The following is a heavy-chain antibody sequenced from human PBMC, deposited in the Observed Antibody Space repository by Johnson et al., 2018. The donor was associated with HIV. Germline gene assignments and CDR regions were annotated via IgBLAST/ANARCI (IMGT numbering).Heavy chain of an antibody. CDR2: IGTISDT. V-gene: IGHV3-13*01. CDR1: GFTFRSYD. D-gene: IGHD4-23*01. Sequence: VQLVESGGGLVQPGGSLTLSCAASGFTFRSYDMHWVRQVTGKGLEWVSAIGTISDTFYPDSVKGRFTISRDNAKNTLYLQMNSLRAEDTAVYYCAKGSTVVDDAFDIWGQGTMVTVSS. CDR3: AKGSTVVDDAFDI. J-gene: IGHJ3*02.